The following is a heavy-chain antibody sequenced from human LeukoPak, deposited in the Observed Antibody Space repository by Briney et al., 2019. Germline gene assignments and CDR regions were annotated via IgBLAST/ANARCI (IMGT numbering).Heavy chain of an antibody. CDR2: IFYSGST. J-gene: IGHJ4*02. CDR1: GGSISRSTYY. CDR3: ARHLRPYFDY. V-gene: IGHV4-39*01. Sequence: SETLSLTCTVSGGSISRSTYYWGWIRQPPGKGLEWIGTIFYSGSTYYNPSLKSRLTISVDTSKNQYSLRLSSVTAADAAVYYCARHLRPYFDYWGQGTLVTVSS.